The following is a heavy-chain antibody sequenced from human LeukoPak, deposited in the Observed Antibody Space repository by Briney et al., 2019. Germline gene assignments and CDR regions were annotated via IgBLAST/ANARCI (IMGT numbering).Heavy chain of an antibody. J-gene: IGHJ4*02. CDR2: IYPGDSDT. CDR1: GYSLTSYW. V-gene: IGHV5-51*01. Sequence: GESLKISCKGSGYSLTSYWIGWVRQMPGKGLEWMGIIYPGDSDTRYSPSFQGQVTISADKSISTAFLQWSSLKASDTAMYYCARITYYDSSGYPIYYFDYWGQGTLVTVSS. D-gene: IGHD3-22*01. CDR3: ARITYYDSSGYPIYYFDY.